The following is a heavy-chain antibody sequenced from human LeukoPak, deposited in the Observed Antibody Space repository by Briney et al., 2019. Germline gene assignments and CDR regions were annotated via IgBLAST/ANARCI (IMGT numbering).Heavy chain of an antibody. CDR2: INPSGGGT. Sequence: ASVKVSCKASGCTFTSYYMNWVRQAPGQGLEWIGIINPSGGGTTYAQKFQGRVTITRDTSTSTVYMALSSLTSEDTAVYYCARAGYWAATGYATTWGQGTLVTVSS. CDR3: ARAGYWAATGYATT. CDR1: GCTFTSYY. D-gene: IGHD6-13*01. J-gene: IGHJ5*02. V-gene: IGHV1-46*03.